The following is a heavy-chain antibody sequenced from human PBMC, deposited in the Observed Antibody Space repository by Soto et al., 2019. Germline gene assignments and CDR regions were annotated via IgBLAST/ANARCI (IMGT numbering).Heavy chain of an antibody. Sequence: QVQLVQSGAEVKKPGSSVKVSCKASGGTFSSYAISWVRQAPGQGLEWMGGIIPIFGTANYAQKFQGRVTITADESTSTAYMEVSSLRSEDTAVYYCARDRGTTYYYDSSGYYWGGAFDIWGQGTMVTVSS. CDR1: GGTFSSYA. V-gene: IGHV1-69*01. CDR2: IIPIFGTA. D-gene: IGHD3-22*01. CDR3: ARDRGTTYYYDSSGYYWGGAFDI. J-gene: IGHJ3*02.